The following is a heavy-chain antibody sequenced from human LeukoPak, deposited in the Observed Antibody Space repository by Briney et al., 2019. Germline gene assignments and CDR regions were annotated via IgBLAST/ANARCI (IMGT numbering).Heavy chain of an antibody. CDR3: TRVGYIDEGIDY. CDR1: GFNFGVYA. CDR2: IGGIDGAA. D-gene: IGHD5-24*01. J-gene: IGHJ4*02. Sequence: GGSLRLSCAASGFNFGVYAMTWVRQAPAQGLEWVSTIGGIDGAAHYADSVKGRFTISRDNSKSALYLQMNSLRAEDTAIYYCTRVGYIDEGIDYWGQGTLVTVSS. V-gene: IGHV3-23*01.